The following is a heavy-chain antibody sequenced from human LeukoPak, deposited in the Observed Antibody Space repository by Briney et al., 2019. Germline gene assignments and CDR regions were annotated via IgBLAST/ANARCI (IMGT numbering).Heavy chain of an antibody. J-gene: IGHJ5*02. CDR1: GYSFTSYW. CDR2: IYPGNSDI. D-gene: IGHD4-17*01. CDR3: ARRAYANDYGDYVAEFDP. Sequence: GESLKISCKGSGYSFTSYWIGWVRQMPGKGLEWMGIIYPGNSDIRYSPSFQGQVTISADKSISTAYLQWSSLKASDTAIYYCARRAYANDYGDYVAEFDPWGQGTLVTVSS. V-gene: IGHV5-51*01.